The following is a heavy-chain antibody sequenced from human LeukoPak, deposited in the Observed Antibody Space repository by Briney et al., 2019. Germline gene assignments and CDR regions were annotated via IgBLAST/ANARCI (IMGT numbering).Heavy chain of an antibody. D-gene: IGHD3-16*01. J-gene: IGHJ4*02. V-gene: IGHV4-34*01. CDR3: ARRTFGRVIKY. CDR2: INHSGST. Sequence: PSETLSLTCAVYSGSFSGYYWSWIRQPPGKGLEWIGEINHSGSTNYNPSLKSRITISVDTSKNQFSLKLSSVTAADTAVYYCARRTFGRVIKYWGQGTLVTVSS. CDR1: SGSFSGYY.